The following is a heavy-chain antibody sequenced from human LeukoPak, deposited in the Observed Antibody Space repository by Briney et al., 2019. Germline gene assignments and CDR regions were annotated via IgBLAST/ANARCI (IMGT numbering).Heavy chain of an antibody. CDR3: ARDEYGDLYYYYYMDV. D-gene: IGHD4-17*01. Sequence: ASVKVSCKASGGTFSSYAISWVRQAPGQGLEWMGGIIPIFGTANYAQKFQGRVTITADESTSTAYMELSSLRSEDTAVYYCARDEYGDLYYYYYMDVWGKGTTVTVSS. CDR2: IIPIFGTA. V-gene: IGHV1-69*13. J-gene: IGHJ6*03. CDR1: GGTFSSYA.